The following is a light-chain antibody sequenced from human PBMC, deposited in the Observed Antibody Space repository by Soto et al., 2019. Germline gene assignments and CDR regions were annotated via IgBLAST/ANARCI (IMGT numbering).Light chain of an antibody. CDR3: AAWDDSLSGVV. Sequence: QSVLTQPPSASGTPGQRVTISCSGSSSNIGSNYVSWYQQLPGTARKLLIYRNNQRPSGVPDRFSGSKSGTSASLAISGPRSEDEADYYCAAWDDSLSGVVFGGGTKLTVL. V-gene: IGLV1-47*01. CDR2: RNN. CDR1: SSNIGSNY. J-gene: IGLJ2*01.